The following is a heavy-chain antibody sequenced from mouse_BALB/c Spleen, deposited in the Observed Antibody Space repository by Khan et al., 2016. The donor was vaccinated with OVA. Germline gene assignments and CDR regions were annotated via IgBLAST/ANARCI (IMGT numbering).Heavy chain of an antibody. CDR2: IDPYYGGA. CDR3: TRGYGNDVRYYFDY. J-gene: IGHJ2*01. D-gene: IGHD2-10*02. CDR1: GYSFTGYN. V-gene: IGHV1-39*01. Sequence: EVQLQESGPELEKPGASVKISCKASGYSFTGYNMNWVKQSNGKSLEWIGNIDPYYGGATYNQTFKGKATLTVDKSSSTAYMQLKSLTSEDSAVFYCTRGYGNDVRYYFDYWGQGTTLTVSS.